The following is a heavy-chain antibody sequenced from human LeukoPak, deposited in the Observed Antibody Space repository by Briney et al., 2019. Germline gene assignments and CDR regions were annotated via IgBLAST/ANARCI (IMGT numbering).Heavy chain of an antibody. CDR3: ARGEIAVAGTGVDY. Sequence: GASVKVSCKASGYTFTSYAMHWVRQAPGQRLEWMGWINAGNGNTKYSQKFQGRVTITRDTSASTAYMELSSLRSEDTAVYYCARGEIAVAGTGVDYWGQGTLVTVSS. J-gene: IGHJ4*02. V-gene: IGHV1-3*01. CDR1: GYTFTSYA. CDR2: INAGNGNT. D-gene: IGHD6-19*01.